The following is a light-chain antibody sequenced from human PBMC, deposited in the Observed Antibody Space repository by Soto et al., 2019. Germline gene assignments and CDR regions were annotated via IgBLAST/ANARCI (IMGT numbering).Light chain of an antibody. Sequence: EIVMTQSPATLSVSPGGRATLSCRASQSINNYLAWYQQRPGQPPRLLIYRASTRATGIPARCSGSGSRTEFSLTISSLQSEDFAVYYCQQYSTWPPKYTFGQGTKLEI. V-gene: IGKV3-15*01. CDR1: QSINNY. J-gene: IGKJ2*01. CDR3: QQYSTWPPKYT. CDR2: RAS.